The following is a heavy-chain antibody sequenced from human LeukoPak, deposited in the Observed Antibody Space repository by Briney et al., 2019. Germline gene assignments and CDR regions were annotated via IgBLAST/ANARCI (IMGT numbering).Heavy chain of an antibody. Sequence: PGGSLRLSCAASGITFNTYDMCWVRQAPGKGLEWVAFISSHGSEKYYADSLKGRFTISRDNSKNRLHLQMINLRPEDTAVYYCVPTPPGSFFDYWGQGTLVRVSS. V-gene: IGHV3-30*13. J-gene: IGHJ4*02. CDR2: ISSHGSEK. CDR1: GITFNTYD. CDR3: VPTPPGSFFDY. D-gene: IGHD2-15*01.